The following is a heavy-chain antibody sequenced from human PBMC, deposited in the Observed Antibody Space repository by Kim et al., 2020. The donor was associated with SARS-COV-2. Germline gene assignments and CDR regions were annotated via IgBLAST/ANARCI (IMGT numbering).Heavy chain of an antibody. CDR3: ATGGYSSGWFDY. V-gene: IGHV1-24*01. Sequence: YAQKFQGRVTMTEETSTDTAYMELSSLRSEDTAVYYCATGGYSSGWFDYWGQGTLVTVSS. J-gene: IGHJ4*02. D-gene: IGHD6-19*01.